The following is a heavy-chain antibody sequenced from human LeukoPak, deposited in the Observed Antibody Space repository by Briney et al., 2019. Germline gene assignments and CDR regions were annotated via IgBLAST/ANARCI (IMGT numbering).Heavy chain of an antibody. Sequence: SVKVSCKASGASFSTYAVSWVRQVPGQGLEWMGRIIPIFGTTKYAQKFQGRVTITTDESTTAGYMELSSLESEDTAVYYCARGRNIAAPGGGDLDYWGQGTLVTVSS. CDR1: GASFSTYA. V-gene: IGHV1-69*05. D-gene: IGHD5-12*01. J-gene: IGHJ4*02. CDR2: IIPIFGTT. CDR3: ARGRNIAAPGGGDLDY.